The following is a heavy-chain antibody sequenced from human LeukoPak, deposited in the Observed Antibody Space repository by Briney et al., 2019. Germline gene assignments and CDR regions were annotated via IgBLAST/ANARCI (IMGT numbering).Heavy chain of an antibody. CDR1: GDSISIGGYY. D-gene: IGHD1-26*01. Sequence: PSQTLSLTCTVSGDSISIGGYYWNWIRQHPGKGLEWIAYIYYSRNTYYNPSLKSRVSISIDTTKKQFSLNQSSVSAADTAVYYCARGDRGSYSFDSWGQGNLVPVSA. CDR2: IYYSRNT. J-gene: IGHJ4*02. CDR3: ARGDRGSYSFDS. V-gene: IGHV4-31*03.